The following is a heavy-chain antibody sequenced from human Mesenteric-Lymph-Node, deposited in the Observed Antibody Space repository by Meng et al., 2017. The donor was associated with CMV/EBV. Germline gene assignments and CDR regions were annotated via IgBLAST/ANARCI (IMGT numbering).Heavy chain of an antibody. Sequence: GESLKISCAASGFTFDDYGMSWVRQAPGKGLEWVSGINWNGGSTGYADSVKGRFTISRDNAKNSLYLQMNSLRAEDTAFYYCARGGSIADPFLGSVAGYWGQGTLVTVSS. CDR2: INWNGGST. CDR1: GFTFDDYG. CDR3: ARGGSIADPFLGSVAGY. V-gene: IGHV3-20*04. J-gene: IGHJ4*02. D-gene: IGHD6-13*01.